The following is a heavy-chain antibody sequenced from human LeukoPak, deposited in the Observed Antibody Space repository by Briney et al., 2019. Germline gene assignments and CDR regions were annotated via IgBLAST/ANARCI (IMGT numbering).Heavy chain of an antibody. CDR2: IYSGGST. D-gene: IGHD3-10*01. CDR1: GFTVSSNY. V-gene: IGHV3-66*01. Sequence: PGGSLRLSCAASGFTVSSNYMSWVRQAPGKGLEWVSVIYSGGSTYYADSVKGRFTISRDNSKNTLYLQMNSLRAEDTAVYYCARVKGKSLPDFDYWGQGTLVTVSS. J-gene: IGHJ4*02. CDR3: ARVKGKSLPDFDY.